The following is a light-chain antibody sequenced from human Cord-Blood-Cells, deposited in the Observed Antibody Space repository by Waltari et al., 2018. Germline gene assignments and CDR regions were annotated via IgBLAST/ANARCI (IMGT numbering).Light chain of an antibody. Sequence: IVLTQSPATISLSPGERDTLSCRASQSVSSYLAWYQQKPGQAPRLLIYDVSNRATGIPASFSGSGSGTDFTLTISSLEPEDFAVYYCQQRSNWPPTFGPGTKVDIK. V-gene: IGKV3-11*01. J-gene: IGKJ3*01. CDR1: QSVSSY. CDR3: QQRSNWPPT. CDR2: DVS.